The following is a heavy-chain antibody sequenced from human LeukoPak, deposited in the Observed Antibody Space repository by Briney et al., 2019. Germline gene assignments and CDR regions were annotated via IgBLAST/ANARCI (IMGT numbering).Heavy chain of an antibody. CDR3: ARTGDYYSEMYQFDY. CDR2: INPNSAGT. D-gene: IGHD3-22*01. V-gene: IGHV1-2*02. CDR1: GYTFTGYY. J-gene: IGHJ4*01. Sequence: ASVKVSCKASGYTFTGYYVNWVRQAPGRGLEWMGWINPNSAGTKYAQKFQARVTMTRDTSITTAYMELSRLRSADTAVYYCARTGDYYSEMYQFDYWGQGTLVTVSS.